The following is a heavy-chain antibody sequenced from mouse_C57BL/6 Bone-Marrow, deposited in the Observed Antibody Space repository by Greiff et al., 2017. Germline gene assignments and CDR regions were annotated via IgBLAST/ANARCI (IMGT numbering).Heavy chain of an antibody. V-gene: IGHV1-64*01. Sequence: QVQLKQPGAELVKPGASVKLSCKASGYTFTSYWMHWVKQRPGQGLEWIGMIHPNSGSTNYTEKFKSKATLTVDKSSSTAYMQLSSLTSKDSAVYNCERERVYCGSSNGDYWGQGTTLTVSS. J-gene: IGHJ2*01. CDR2: IHPNSGST. CDR1: GYTFTSYW. D-gene: IGHD1-1*01. CDR3: ERERVYCGSSNGDY.